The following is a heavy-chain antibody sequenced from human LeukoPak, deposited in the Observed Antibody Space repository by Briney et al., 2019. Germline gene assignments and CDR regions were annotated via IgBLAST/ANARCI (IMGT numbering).Heavy chain of an antibody. CDR1: GGSISSYY. J-gene: IGHJ3*02. V-gene: IGHV4-59*01. CDR2: IYYSGST. Sequence: SETLSLTCTVSGGSISSYYWSWIRQPTGKGLVWIGYIYYSGSTNYNPSLKSPVTISVDTSKNQFSLKLSSVTAADTAVYYCARGSRSTDAFDIWGQGTMVSVSS. CDR3: ARGSRSTDAFDI.